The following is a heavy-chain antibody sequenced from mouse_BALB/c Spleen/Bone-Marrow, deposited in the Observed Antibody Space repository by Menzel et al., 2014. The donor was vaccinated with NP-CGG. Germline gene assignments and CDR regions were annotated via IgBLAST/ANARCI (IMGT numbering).Heavy chain of an antibody. Sequence: VQLQQSGPELVKPGASVRISCKASGYTFTSYYIHRVKQRPGQGLEWIGWIYPGNVNTKYNEKFKGKATLTADKSSSTAYMQLSSLTSEDSAVYFCARDDYAYWGQGTLVTVSA. V-gene: IGHV1S56*01. D-gene: IGHD2-4*01. CDR1: GYTFTSYY. CDR3: ARDDYAY. CDR2: IYPGNVNT. J-gene: IGHJ3*01.